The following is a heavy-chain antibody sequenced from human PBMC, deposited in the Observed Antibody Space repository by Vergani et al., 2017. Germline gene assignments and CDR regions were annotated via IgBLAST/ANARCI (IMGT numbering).Heavy chain of an antibody. Sequence: QVQLQQWGAGLLKPSETLSLTCAVYGGSFSGYYWSWIRQPPGKGLEWIGEINHSGSTNYNPSLKSRVTISVDTSKNQLSLKLSSVTAADTAVYYCARGGPFYQLERPLRKYNWFDPWGQGTLVTVSS. V-gene: IGHV4-34*01. J-gene: IGHJ5*02. CDR3: ARGGPFYQLERPLRKYNWFDP. CDR2: INHSGST. CDR1: GGSFSGYY. D-gene: IGHD1-1*01.